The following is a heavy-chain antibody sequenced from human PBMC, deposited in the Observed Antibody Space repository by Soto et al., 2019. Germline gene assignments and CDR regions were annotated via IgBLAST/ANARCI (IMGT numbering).Heavy chain of an antibody. CDR3: AGGYYDFWSDYYNFDY. J-gene: IGHJ4*02. CDR2: IYTSGST. D-gene: IGHD3-3*01. CDR1: GGSISSYY. V-gene: IGHV4-4*07. Sequence: SETLSLTCTVSGGSISSYYWSWIRQPAGKGLEWIGRIYTSGSTNYNPSLKGRVTMSVDTAKNQLSLKLSSVTAADTAVYYCAGGYYDFWSDYYNFDYWGQGTLVTVSS.